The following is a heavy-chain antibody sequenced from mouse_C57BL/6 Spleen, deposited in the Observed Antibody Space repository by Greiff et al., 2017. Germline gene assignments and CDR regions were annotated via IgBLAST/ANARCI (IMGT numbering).Heavy chain of an antibody. Sequence: EVKVVESGGGLVKPGGSLKLSCAASGFTFSDYGMHWVRQAPEKGLEWVAYISSGSSTIYYADTVKGRFTISRDNAKNTLFLQMTSLRSEDTAMYYCARPTAYWGQGTLVTVSA. CDR2: ISSGSSTI. J-gene: IGHJ3*01. CDR3: ARPTAY. CDR1: GFTFSDYG. V-gene: IGHV5-17*01.